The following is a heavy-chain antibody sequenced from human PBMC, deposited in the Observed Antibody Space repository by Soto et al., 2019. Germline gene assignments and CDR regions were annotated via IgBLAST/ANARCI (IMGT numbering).Heavy chain of an antibody. CDR3: ARFVSGSYYYYYGMDV. J-gene: IGHJ6*02. D-gene: IGHD1-26*01. V-gene: IGHV3-33*01. Sequence: QVQLVESGGGVVQPGRSLRLSCAAYGFTFSSDGMHWVRQAPGKGLGWVAVIWYDGSNKYYTDSVKGRFTISRDNSKNTLYLQMNSLRAEDTAVYYCARFVSGSYYYYYGMDVWGQGTTVTVSS. CDR2: IWYDGSNK. CDR1: GFTFSSDG.